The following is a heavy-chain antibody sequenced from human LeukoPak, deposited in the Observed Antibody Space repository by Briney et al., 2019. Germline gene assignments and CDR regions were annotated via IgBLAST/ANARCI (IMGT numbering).Heavy chain of an antibody. V-gene: IGHV3-23*01. D-gene: IGHD2-21*01. CDR2: SSSSDDGK. Sequence: GGSLRLSCTASGLSLNNYAMSWVRQVPGKGLEWVSASSSSDDGKWYAESVRGRFTISRDTSKNTVYLQMDSLRVEDAGVYYCAKAPVTSCRGAFCYPFDYWGHGTLVTVSS. J-gene: IGHJ4*01. CDR3: AKAPVTSCRGAFCYPFDY. CDR1: GLSLNNYA.